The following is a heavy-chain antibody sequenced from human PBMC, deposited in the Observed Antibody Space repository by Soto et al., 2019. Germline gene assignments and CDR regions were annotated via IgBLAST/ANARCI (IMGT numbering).Heavy chain of an antibody. Sequence: GGSLRLSCAASGFTFSNFEMHWVRQAPGKGLEWVSYINTAGSTKYYAESVKGRFTISRDNARNSLFLQMNSLRAEDTAVYYCARAERSHNHCLPAYYSYGLDVWGQGTTVTVSS. CDR2: INTAGSTK. J-gene: IGHJ6*02. CDR3: ARAERSHNHCLPAYYSYGLDV. CDR1: GFTFSNFE. V-gene: IGHV3-48*03. D-gene: IGHD1-1*01.